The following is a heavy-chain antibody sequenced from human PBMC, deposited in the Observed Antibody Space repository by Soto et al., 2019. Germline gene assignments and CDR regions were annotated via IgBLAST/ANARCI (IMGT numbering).Heavy chain of an antibody. D-gene: IGHD1-20*01. CDR2: IYYSGST. J-gene: IGHJ3*02. CDR1: GGSISSYY. CDR3: ARRYGYAFDI. V-gene: IGHV4-59*01. Sequence: LSLTCTVSGGSISSYYWSWIRQPPGKGLEWIGYIYYSGSTNYNPSLKSRVTISVDTSKNQFSLTLSSVTAADTAVYYCARRYGYAFDIWGQGTMVSVTS.